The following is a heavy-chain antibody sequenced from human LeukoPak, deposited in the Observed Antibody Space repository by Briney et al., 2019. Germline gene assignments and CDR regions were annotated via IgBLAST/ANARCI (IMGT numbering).Heavy chain of an antibody. D-gene: IGHD1-7*01. CDR2: ISAYNGNT. J-gene: IGHJ5*02. CDR1: GYTFTSYG. Sequence: GASVKVSCKASGYTFTSYGISWVRQAPGQGLEWMGWISAYNGNTNYAQKLQGRVTMTTDTSTSTAYMELRSLRSDDAAVYYCARDHPEYNWNYPVDPWGQGTLVTVSS. V-gene: IGHV1-18*01. CDR3: ARDHPEYNWNYPVDP.